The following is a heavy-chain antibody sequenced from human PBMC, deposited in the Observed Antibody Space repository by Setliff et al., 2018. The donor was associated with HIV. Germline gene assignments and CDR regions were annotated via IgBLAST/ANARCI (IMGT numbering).Heavy chain of an antibody. Sequence: PGGSLRLSCAASGFSFSDAWMSWVRQAPGKGLEWVAFIRYDGSNIYYADSVRGRFAISRDNSKNTVDLQMNSLRAEDTAVYYCAKDGDYSNWDYDAFDIWGQGTMVTVSS. CDR2: IRYDGSNI. CDR1: GFSFSDAW. CDR3: AKDGDYSNWDYDAFDI. D-gene: IGHD1-7*01. J-gene: IGHJ3*02. V-gene: IGHV3-30*02.